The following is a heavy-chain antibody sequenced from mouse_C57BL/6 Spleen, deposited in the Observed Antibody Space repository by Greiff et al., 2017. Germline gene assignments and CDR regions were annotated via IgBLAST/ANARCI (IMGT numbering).Heavy chain of an antibody. CDR1: GYTFTSYW. D-gene: IGHD4-1*01. J-gene: IGHJ2*01. CDR3: ARRGLGGYFDY. CDR2: IDPSDSYT. V-gene: IGHV1-50*01. Sequence: VQLQQPGAELVKPGASVKLSCKASGYTFTSYWMQWVKQRPGQGLEWIGEIDPSDSYTNYNQKFKGKAILTVDTSSSTAYMQLSSLTSEDSAVYYCARRGLGGYFDYWGQGTTLTVSS.